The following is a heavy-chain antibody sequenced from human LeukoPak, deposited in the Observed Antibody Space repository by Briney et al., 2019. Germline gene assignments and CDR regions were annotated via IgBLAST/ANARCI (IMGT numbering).Heavy chain of an antibody. CDR3: ARMTLYGSGSYGYYYYGMDV. CDR1: GDSVSNNGAA. CDR2: TYYRSKLYT. Sequence: SQTLSLTCAISGDSVSNNGAAWDWVRQSPSRGLQWLGRTYYRSKLYTDYAVSVKSRITINPDTSKNQFSLLLNSVTPEDTAVYYCARMTLYGSGSYGYYYYGMDVWGQGTTVTVSS. D-gene: IGHD3-10*01. J-gene: IGHJ6*02. V-gene: IGHV6-1*01.